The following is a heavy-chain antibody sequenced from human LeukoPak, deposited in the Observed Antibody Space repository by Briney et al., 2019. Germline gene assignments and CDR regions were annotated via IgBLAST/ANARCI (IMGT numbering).Heavy chain of an antibody. J-gene: IGHJ4*02. Sequence: GESLKISCKGSGYSFSSNWIGWVRQMPGKGLEWMGIIYPGDSGTRYSPSFQGQVTISADKSISTAYLQWSSLKSSDIAMYYCARGSGSYRIYDYWGQGTLVTVSS. CDR2: IYPGDSGT. D-gene: IGHD1-26*01. V-gene: IGHV5-51*01. CDR3: ARGSGSYRIYDY. CDR1: GYSFSSNW.